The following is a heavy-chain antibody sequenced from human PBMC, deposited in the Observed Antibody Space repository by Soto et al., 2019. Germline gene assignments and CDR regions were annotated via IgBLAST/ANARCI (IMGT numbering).Heavy chain of an antibody. V-gene: IGHV3-21*01. CDR3: AREVGSWFDP. J-gene: IGHJ5*02. CDR2: ISSSSSYI. CDR1: GFTFSSYS. D-gene: IGHD1-26*01. Sequence: PGGSLRLSCAASGFTFSSYSMNWVRQAPGKGLEWVSSISSSSSYIYYADSVKGRFTISGDNAKNSLYLQMNSLRAEDTAVYYCAREVGSWFDPWGQGTLVTVSS.